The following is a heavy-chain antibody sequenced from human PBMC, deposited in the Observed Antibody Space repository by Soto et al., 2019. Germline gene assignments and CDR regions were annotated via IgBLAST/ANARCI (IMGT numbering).Heavy chain of an antibody. CDR2: ISHDGINT. V-gene: IGHV3-30-3*01. CDR1: GFTLSSYA. Sequence: PGGSLRLSCTISGFTLSSYAMHWVRQAPGKGLEWVAVISHDGINTFYADYVKGRYTIYRDNSKNTVYLKMNSLRAEDTAIFYCARDGGASTFDFDSWGQGTLVTVSS. CDR3: ARDGGASTFDFDS. D-gene: IGHD3-16*01. J-gene: IGHJ4*02.